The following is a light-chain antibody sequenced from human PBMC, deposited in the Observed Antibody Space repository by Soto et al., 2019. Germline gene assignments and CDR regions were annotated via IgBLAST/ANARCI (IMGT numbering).Light chain of an antibody. V-gene: IGKV3-20*01. J-gene: IGKJ2*01. CDR1: QSVSNNY. CDR2: GSS. Sequence: EVVLTQYPGTLSLSPGERATLSCRTSQSVSNNYLAWYQQKSGQDPRLLIFGSSDRANRIPDIFSGSWSGVEFLLSISRLEPEDFAVYYCQQYGSSPSYTFGQGTKLDIK. CDR3: QQYGSSPSYT.